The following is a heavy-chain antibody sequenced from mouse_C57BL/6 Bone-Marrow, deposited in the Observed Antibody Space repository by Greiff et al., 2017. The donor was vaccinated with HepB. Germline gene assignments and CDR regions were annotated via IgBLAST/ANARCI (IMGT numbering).Heavy chain of an antibody. Sequence: DVKLVESGGGLVKPGGSLKLSCAASGFTFSSYAMSWVRQTPEKRLEWVATISDGGSYTYYPDNVKGRFTISRDNAKNNLYLQMSHLKSEDTAMYYCARDMGPSITTVDWGQGTLVTVSA. CDR1: GFTFSSYA. D-gene: IGHD1-1*01. V-gene: IGHV5-4*01. CDR2: ISDGGSYT. J-gene: IGHJ3*01. CDR3: ARDMGPSITTVD.